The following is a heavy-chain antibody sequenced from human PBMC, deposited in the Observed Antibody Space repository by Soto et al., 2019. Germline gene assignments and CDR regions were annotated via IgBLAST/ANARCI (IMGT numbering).Heavy chain of an antibody. V-gene: IGHV5-10-1*01. Sequence: GESLKISCKVSGYSFTSYWISWVRQMPGKGLEWMGRIDPSDSYTNYSPSFQGHVTISADKSISTAYLQWSSLKASDTAIYYCARLPQFLRFGALTSRAYYFNYRGPGNRVT. CDR2: IDPSDSYT. D-gene: IGHD3-10*01. CDR1: GYSFTSYW. CDR3: ARLPQFLRFGALTSRAYYFNY. J-gene: IGHJ4*02.